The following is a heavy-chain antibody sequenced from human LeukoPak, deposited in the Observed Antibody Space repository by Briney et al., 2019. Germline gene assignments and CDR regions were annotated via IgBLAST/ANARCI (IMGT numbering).Heavy chain of an antibody. CDR2: INHSGST. CDR3: ARSRSYGYRDVDY. Sequence: SETLSLTCAVYGGSFSGYYWSWIRQPPGKGLEWIGEINHSGSTNYNPSLKSRVTISVDTSKNQFSLKLSSVTAADTAVYYCARSRSYGYRDVDYWGQGTLVTVSS. D-gene: IGHD5-18*01. CDR1: GGSFSGYY. V-gene: IGHV4-34*01. J-gene: IGHJ4*02.